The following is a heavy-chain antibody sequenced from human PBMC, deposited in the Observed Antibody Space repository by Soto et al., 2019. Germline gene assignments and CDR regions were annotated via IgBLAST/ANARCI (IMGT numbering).Heavy chain of an antibody. CDR2: ISWNSGSI. V-gene: IGHV3-9*01. CDR1: GFTFDDYA. Sequence: EVQLVESGGGLVQPGRSLRLSCAASGFTFDDYAMHWVRQAPGKGLEWVSGISWNSGSIGYADSVKGRFTISRDNAKNSLYLQMNSLRAEDTALYYCTRATSYNWFDPWGQGTLVTVSS. CDR3: TRATSYNWFDP. J-gene: IGHJ5*02. D-gene: IGHD1-26*01.